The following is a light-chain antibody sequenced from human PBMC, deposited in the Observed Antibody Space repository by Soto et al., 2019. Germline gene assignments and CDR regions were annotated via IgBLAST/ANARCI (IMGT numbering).Light chain of an antibody. J-gene: IGKJ5*01. CDR3: QQPISFPIT. Sequence: DIQMTQSPSSVSASVGDRFTITFRASRDLSGWLAWYQQKPGKAPKLLISAASSLRSGVPSRFSGSGSGTDFTLTIRSLQPEDFATYYCQQPISFPITFGQGTRLEIK. V-gene: IGKV1D-12*01. CDR1: RDLSGW. CDR2: AAS.